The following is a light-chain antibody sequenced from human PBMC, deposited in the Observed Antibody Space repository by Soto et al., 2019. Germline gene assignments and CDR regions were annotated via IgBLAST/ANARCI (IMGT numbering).Light chain of an antibody. Sequence: QSVLTQPPSASGSPGQSVTISCTGTSSDVGGYNYVSWYRQYPDKAPKPLVYQVTKRPSGVPDRFSGSKSGNTAALTVSGLQAEDEAVYYCSSYAGSLVVFGGGTKLTVL. CDR3: SSYAGSLVV. V-gene: IGLV2-8*01. CDR1: SSDVGGYNY. CDR2: QVT. J-gene: IGLJ2*01.